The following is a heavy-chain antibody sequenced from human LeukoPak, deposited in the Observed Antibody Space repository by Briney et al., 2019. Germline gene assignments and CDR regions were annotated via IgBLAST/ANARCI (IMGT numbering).Heavy chain of an antibody. D-gene: IGHD3-16*02. Sequence: TAGGSLRLSCTASGFTFNTAWLSWVRQAPGKGLEWVGHIKSKSDGETIDYAAPVNGRFTISRDDSKNTLYLDMNSLKTEDTGVYYCTRDRLMITFGGVIVKGNYFDYWGQGTLVTVSS. CDR3: TRDRLMITFGGVIVKGNYFDY. CDR2: IKSKSDGETI. V-gene: IGHV3-15*01. CDR1: GFTFNTAW. J-gene: IGHJ4*02.